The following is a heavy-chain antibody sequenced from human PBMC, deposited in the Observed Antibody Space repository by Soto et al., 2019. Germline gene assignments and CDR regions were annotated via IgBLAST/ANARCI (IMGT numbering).Heavy chain of an antibody. D-gene: IGHD2-21*01. Sequence: QVELKQSGPGLVRPSGTLSLTCRVSGTSISSTYWWTWVRQSPGKGLEWIGEIYHNGITKYNPSRKRRLSLSVDKSINQFSRKLTSVTAADTAVDYCATAPPRIVVVLAEFPAWGQGTLVTVSA. CDR3: ATAPPRIVVVLAEFPA. CDR2: IYHNGIT. J-gene: IGHJ4*02. CDR1: GTSISSTYW. V-gene: IGHV4-4*02.